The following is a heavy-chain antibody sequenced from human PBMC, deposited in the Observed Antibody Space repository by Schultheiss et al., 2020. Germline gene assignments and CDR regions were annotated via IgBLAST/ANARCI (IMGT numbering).Heavy chain of an antibody. V-gene: IGHV3-30*03. Sequence: GGSLRLSCAASGFTFSSYGMHWVRQAPGKGLEWVAVISYDGSNKYYADSVKGRFTISRDNSKNILHLQVNSLGAEDTAVYYCARATSPLGAFDYWGRGTLVTVSS. J-gene: IGHJ4*01. D-gene: IGHD4/OR15-4a*01. CDR2: ISYDGSNK. CDR3: ARATSPLGAFDY. CDR1: GFTFSSYG.